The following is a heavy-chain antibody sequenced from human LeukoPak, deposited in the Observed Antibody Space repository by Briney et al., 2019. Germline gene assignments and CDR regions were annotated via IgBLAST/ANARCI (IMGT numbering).Heavy chain of an antibody. CDR1: GFTFSSYS. J-gene: IGHJ4*02. V-gene: IGHV3-21*01. Sequence: PGGSLRLSCAASGFTFSSYSMNWVRQAPGKGLEWVSSISSSSSYIYYADSVKGRFTISRDNAKNSLYLQMNSLRAEDTAVYYCARDPYNWNYGAAGGFDYWGQGTLVTVSS. CDR3: ARDPYNWNYGAAGGFDY. D-gene: IGHD1-7*01. CDR2: ISSSSSYI.